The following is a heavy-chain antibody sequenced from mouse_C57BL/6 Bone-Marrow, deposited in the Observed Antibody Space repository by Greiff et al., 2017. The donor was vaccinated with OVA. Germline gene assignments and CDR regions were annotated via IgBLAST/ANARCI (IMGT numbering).Heavy chain of an antibody. CDR3: ARRATTVVAPFDY. Sequence: EVQLQESGPELVKPGASVKIPCKASGYTFTDYNMDWVKQSHGKSLEWIGDINPNNGGTIYNQKFKGKATLTVDKSSSTAYMELRSLTSEDTAVYYCARRATTVVAPFDYWGQGTTLTVSS. CDR1: GYTFTDYN. J-gene: IGHJ2*01. V-gene: IGHV1-18*01. D-gene: IGHD1-1*01. CDR2: INPNNGGT.